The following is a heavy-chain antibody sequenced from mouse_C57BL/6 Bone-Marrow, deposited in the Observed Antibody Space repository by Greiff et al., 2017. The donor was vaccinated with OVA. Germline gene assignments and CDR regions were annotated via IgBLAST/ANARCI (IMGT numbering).Heavy chain of an antibody. Sequence: QVHVKQPGAELVKPGASVKLSCKASGYTFTGYWMHWVRQRPGQGLEWIGMIHPNSGSTNYNETFKSKATLTVDKSSSTAYMQLSSLTSEDSAVYDGASAPLWYRFAYWGQGTLVTVSA. V-gene: IGHV1-64*01. CDR3: ASAPLWYRFAY. D-gene: IGHD2-1*01. J-gene: IGHJ3*01. CDR1: GYTFTGYW. CDR2: IHPNSGST.